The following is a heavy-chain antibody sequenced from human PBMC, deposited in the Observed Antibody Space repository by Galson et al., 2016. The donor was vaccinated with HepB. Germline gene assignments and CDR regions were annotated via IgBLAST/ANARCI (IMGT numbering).Heavy chain of an antibody. CDR1: GLTLSTSG. CDR3: ARELVRSAFDL. V-gene: IGHV3-48*02. J-gene: IGHJ3*01. D-gene: IGHD6-6*01. Sequence: SLRLSCAASGLTLSTSGLNWVRQAPGKGLEWVSYISSSISTIYYADSVMGRFTISRDNTKNSVYLQMNNLRDEDTAVYYWARELVRSAFDLWGQGTMVTVSS. CDR2: ISSSISTI.